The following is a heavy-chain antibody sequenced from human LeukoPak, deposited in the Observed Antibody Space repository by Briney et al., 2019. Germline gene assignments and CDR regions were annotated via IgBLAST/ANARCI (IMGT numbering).Heavy chain of an antibody. Sequence: GGSLRLSCAASGFTFSSYWMSWVRQAPGKGLEWVANIKQDGSEKYYVDSVKGRFTISRDNAKNSLYLQMNSLRAEDTAVYYCARVLVAGTTTEGDHWGQGTLVTVSS. J-gene: IGHJ4*02. CDR1: GFTFSSYW. V-gene: IGHV3-7*02. CDR3: ARVLVAGTTTEGDH. D-gene: IGHD6-19*01. CDR2: IKQDGSEK.